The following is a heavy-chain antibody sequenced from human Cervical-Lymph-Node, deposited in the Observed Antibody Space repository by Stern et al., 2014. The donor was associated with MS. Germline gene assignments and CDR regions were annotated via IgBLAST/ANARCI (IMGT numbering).Heavy chain of an antibody. J-gene: IGHJ6*02. D-gene: IGHD6-6*01. CDR1: GFTFSSYS. Sequence: VQLVESGGGLVKPGGSLRLSCAASGFTFSSYSMNWVRQAPGKGLEWVSSISSSSSYIYYADSVKGRFTISRDNAKNSLYLQMNSLRAEDTAVYYCARDSRSFYYYYGMDVWGQGTTVTVSS. V-gene: IGHV3-21*01. CDR2: ISSSSSYI. CDR3: ARDSRSFYYYYGMDV.